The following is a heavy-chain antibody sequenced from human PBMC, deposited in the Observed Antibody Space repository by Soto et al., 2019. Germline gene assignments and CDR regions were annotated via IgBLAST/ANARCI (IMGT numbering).Heavy chain of an antibody. CDR1: GFTFSSYA. Sequence: EVQLLESGGGLVQPGGSLRLSCAASGFTFSSYAMSWVRQAPGKGLEWVSAISGSGGSTYYADSVKGRFTISRDNSKNTMYLQMNSLRAEDTDVYYCWAVVPDAEILNWFDPWGQGTLVTVSS. J-gene: IGHJ5*02. CDR3: WAVVPDAEILNWFDP. CDR2: ISGSGGST. V-gene: IGHV3-23*01. D-gene: IGHD2-2*01.